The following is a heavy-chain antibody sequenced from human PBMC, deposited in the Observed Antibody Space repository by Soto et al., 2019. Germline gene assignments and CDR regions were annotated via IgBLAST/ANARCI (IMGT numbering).Heavy chain of an antibody. V-gene: IGHV1-69*13. CDR2: IIPIFGTA. Sequence: WXSVKVSCKASGGTFSSYAISWGRQAPVQGLEWMGGIIPIFGTANYAQKFQGRVTITADESTSTAYMELSSLRSEDTAVYYCASSHGGSYYYYGMDVWGQGTTVTVSS. D-gene: IGHD1-26*01. CDR1: GGTFSSYA. CDR3: ASSHGGSYYYYGMDV. J-gene: IGHJ6*02.